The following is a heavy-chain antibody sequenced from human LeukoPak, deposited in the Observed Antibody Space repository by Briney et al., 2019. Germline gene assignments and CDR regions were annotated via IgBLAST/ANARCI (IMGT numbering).Heavy chain of an antibody. J-gene: IGHJ4*02. CDR2: ISGDGGST. Sequence: GGSLRLSCAASGFTFDDYAMHWVRQAPGKGLEWVSLISGDGGSTYYADSVKGRFTISRDNSKNSLYLQMNSLRTGDTALYYCAKDTWELPTSLSRYGDFDYWGQGTLVTVSS. CDR3: AKDTWELPTSLSRYGDFDY. D-gene: IGHD1-26*01. CDR1: GFTFDDYA. V-gene: IGHV3-43*02.